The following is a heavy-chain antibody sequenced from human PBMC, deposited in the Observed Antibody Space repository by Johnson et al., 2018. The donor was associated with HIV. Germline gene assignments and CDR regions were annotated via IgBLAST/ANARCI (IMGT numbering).Heavy chain of an antibody. CDR2: INWNGGST. V-gene: IGHV3-20*04. Sequence: VQLVESGGGVVRPGGSLRLSCAASGFTFDDYGMSWVRQAPGKGLEWVSDINWNGGSTGYADSVKGRFPISRDNAKTSLHLQMNSLRAEDTALYYCAGEGGDNWNAVGFRDVFDIWGQGTMVTVSS. J-gene: IGHJ3*02. CDR3: AGEGGDNWNAVGFRDVFDI. D-gene: IGHD1-20*01. CDR1: GFTFDDYG.